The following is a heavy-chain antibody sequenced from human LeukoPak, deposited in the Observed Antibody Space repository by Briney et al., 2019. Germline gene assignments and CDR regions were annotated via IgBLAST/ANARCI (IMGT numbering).Heavy chain of an antibody. CDR3: AKDIHERGYTDC. J-gene: IGHJ4*02. CDR2: ISGDGGST. Sequence: PGGSLRLSCAASGFTFDDYAMHWVRQAPGKGLEWVSLISGDGGSTYYADSVKGRFAISRDNSKNSLYLQMNSLRTEDTALYYCAKDIHERGYTDCWGQGTPVTVSS. D-gene: IGHD5-12*01. V-gene: IGHV3-43*02. CDR1: GFTFDDYA.